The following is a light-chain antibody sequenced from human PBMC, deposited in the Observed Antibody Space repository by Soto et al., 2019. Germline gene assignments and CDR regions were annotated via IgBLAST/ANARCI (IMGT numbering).Light chain of an antibody. J-gene: IGLJ1*01. CDR3: AVWDDSLNGYV. CDR1: SSNIGNNNA. Sequence: QSVLTQPPSASGAPGQRVIISCSGSSSNIGNNNAVNWYQQLPGTAPKLLIYSHSHRPSGVPDRFSGSKSGTSGSLAISGLQSEDEADYYCAVWDDSLNGYVFGTGTKLTVL. V-gene: IGLV1-44*01. CDR2: SHS.